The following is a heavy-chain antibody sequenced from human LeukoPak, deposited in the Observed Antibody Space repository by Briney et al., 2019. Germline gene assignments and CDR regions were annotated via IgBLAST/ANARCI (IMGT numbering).Heavy chain of an antibody. Sequence: SETLSLTCAVYGGSFSGYYWSWNRQPPGKGLEWIGEINHSGSTNYNPSLKSRVTISVDTSKNQFSLKLSSVTAADTAVYYCARGDLQPIAAALIDYWGQGTLVTVSS. CDR1: GGSFSGYY. J-gene: IGHJ4*02. D-gene: IGHD6-13*01. V-gene: IGHV4-34*01. CDR3: ARGDLQPIAAALIDY. CDR2: INHSGST.